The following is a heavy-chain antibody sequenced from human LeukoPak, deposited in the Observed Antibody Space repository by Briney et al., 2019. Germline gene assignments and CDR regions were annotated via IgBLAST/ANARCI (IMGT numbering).Heavy chain of an antibody. CDR1: GYTFTSYG. D-gene: IGHD4-11*01. J-gene: IGHJ4*02. Sequence: ASVKVSCKASGYTFTSYGISWVRQAPGQGLEWMGWISAYNGNTNYAQKLQGRVTMTTDTSTSAAYMELRSLRSDDTAVYYCAREGGRRGLQSFDYWGQGTLVTVSS. V-gene: IGHV1-18*01. CDR3: AREGGRRGLQSFDY. CDR2: ISAYNGNT.